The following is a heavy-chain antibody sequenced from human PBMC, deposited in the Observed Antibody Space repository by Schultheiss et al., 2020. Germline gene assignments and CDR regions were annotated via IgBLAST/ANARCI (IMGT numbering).Heavy chain of an antibody. J-gene: IGHJ4*02. CDR2: IYYSGST. Sequence: SETLSLTCTVSGGSVSSGSFYWSWIRQHPGKGLEWNGYIYYSGSTKYNPSLTVRVTLSVDTSKIRFSLKLSSVTAADTAVYYCACRGGSCWSPFNYWGQGTLVTVSS. D-gene: IGHD6-19*01. CDR3: ACRGGSCWSPFNY. CDR1: GGSVSSGSFY. V-gene: IGHV4-61*03.